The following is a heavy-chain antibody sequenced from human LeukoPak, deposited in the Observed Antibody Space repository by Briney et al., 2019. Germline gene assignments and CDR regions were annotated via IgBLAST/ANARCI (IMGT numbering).Heavy chain of an antibody. CDR1: GFTFSSYA. Sequence: GGSLRLSCAASGFTFSSYAMSWVRQAPGKGLEWVSGISGSGDNTYYADSVKGRFTVSRDNSKNTLYVQVNSLGTEDTAAYYCAKGSYYDSSGSFYFDYWGQGTLVTVSS. D-gene: IGHD3-22*01. CDR2: ISGSGDNT. V-gene: IGHV3-23*01. J-gene: IGHJ4*02. CDR3: AKGSYYDSSGSFYFDY.